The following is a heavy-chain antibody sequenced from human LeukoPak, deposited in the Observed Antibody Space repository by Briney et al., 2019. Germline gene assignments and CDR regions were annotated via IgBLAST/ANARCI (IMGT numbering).Heavy chain of an antibody. CDR2: IDKKDKGYATAT. D-gene: IGHD1-26*01. V-gene: IGHV3-73*01. CDR3: TRDSGTYNWFDP. J-gene: IGHJ5*02. CDR1: GFTFSGSA. Sequence: AGSLTLSCAASGFTFSGSAIHWVRQSSGKGLEWVGQIDKKDKGYATATAYAASVKGRFTISRDDSINTAYLQMKSLKTEDTALYYCTRDSGTYNWFDPWGQGTVVTVSS.